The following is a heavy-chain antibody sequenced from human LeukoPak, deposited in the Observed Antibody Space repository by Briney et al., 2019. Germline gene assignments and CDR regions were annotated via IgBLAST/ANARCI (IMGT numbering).Heavy chain of an antibody. J-gene: IGHJ3*02. Sequence: GGSLRLSCAASGFTFSSYSMNWVRQAPGKGLEWVSGISASGGSTYYADSVKGRFTISRDNSKNTLYLQMNSLRAEDTAVYYCAKVYYDSSGYYPDAFDIWGQGTMVTVSS. V-gene: IGHV3-23*01. CDR1: GFTFSSYS. CDR3: AKVYYDSSGYYPDAFDI. D-gene: IGHD3-22*01. CDR2: ISASGGST.